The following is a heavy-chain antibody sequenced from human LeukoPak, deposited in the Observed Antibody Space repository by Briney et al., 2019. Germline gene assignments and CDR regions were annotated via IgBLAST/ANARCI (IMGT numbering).Heavy chain of an antibody. Sequence: GESLKISCNGSGYSFTTYWIGWVRQMPGKGLEWMGIIYPGDSDTKYSPSFQGQVTISADKSISTAYLQWSSLKASDTAIYYCARRLGIAPGGAFDIWGQGTMVAVSS. CDR2: IYPGDSDT. D-gene: IGHD6-13*01. J-gene: IGHJ3*02. CDR3: ARRLGIAPGGAFDI. CDR1: GYSFTTYW. V-gene: IGHV5-51*01.